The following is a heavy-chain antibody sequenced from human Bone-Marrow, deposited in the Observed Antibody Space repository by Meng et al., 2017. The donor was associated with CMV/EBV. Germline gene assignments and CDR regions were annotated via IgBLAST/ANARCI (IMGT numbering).Heavy chain of an antibody. D-gene: IGHD3-16*01. Sequence: GESLKISCVAPGFRFDDYGMHWVRQTPGKGLEWVAFIRHDGTNKFYGDSVKGRFTISRDNSKNTVYLQMNSLRPEETAVYYCAKDLLLFGGPNAYFDYWGQGMAVTVSS. CDR2: IRHDGTNK. V-gene: IGHV3-30*02. J-gene: IGHJ4*02. CDR3: AKDLLLFGGPNAYFDY. CDR1: GFRFDDYG.